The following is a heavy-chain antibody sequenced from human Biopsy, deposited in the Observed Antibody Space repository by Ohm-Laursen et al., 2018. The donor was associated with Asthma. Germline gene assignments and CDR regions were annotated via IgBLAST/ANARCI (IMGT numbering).Heavy chain of an antibody. Sequence: TLSLTWTVSGGSINIGDYYWSWIRQHPVKGLEWIGYIYYSGSTYYNPSLKSRVSISLETSKNQFSLILTSVTAADMAAYYCARTTYGDDGFDPWGQGTLVTVSS. CDR2: IYYSGST. CDR3: ARTTYGDDGFDP. CDR1: GGSINIGDYY. D-gene: IGHD4-17*01. J-gene: IGHJ5*02. V-gene: IGHV4-31*02.